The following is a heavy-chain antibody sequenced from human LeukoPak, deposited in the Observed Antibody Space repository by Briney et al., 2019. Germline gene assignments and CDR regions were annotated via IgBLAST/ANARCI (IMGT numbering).Heavy chain of an antibody. Sequence: GESLQISCKGSGYSFTSYWIGWVRQMPGKGPEWMGIIYPGDSDTRYSPSFQGQVTISADKSISTAYLQWSSLKASNTAMYYCARTMVRGVTYGDAFDIWGQGTMVTVSS. D-gene: IGHD3-10*01. CDR1: GYSFTSYW. J-gene: IGHJ3*02. V-gene: IGHV5-51*01. CDR3: ARTMVRGVTYGDAFDI. CDR2: IYPGDSDT.